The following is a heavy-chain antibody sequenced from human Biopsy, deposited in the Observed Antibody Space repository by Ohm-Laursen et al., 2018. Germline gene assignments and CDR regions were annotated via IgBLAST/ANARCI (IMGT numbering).Heavy chain of an antibody. CDR3: ARVLLPAAAVHYGMDV. CDR1: GLSIGTNY. CDR2: IFAGGGRT. Sequence: SLRLSCAASGLSIGTNYMTWVRQAPGKGLDWVSIIFAGGGRTYYADSVKGRFSISRDISENTVSLQMNSLRAEDTAVYYCARVLLPAAAVHYGMDVWGQGTTVTVSS. J-gene: IGHJ6*02. D-gene: IGHD2-2*01. V-gene: IGHV3-53*01.